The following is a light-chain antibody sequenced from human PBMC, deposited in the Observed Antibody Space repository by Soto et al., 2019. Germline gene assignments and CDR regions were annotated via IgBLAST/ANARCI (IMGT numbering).Light chain of an antibody. Sequence: EIVMTQSPATLSVSPGERATLSCRASQSVSSNLAWYQQKPGQAPRLLIYGASIRATDIPDRFSGSGSGTDFTLTINNLQPEDFATYYCQQAKSFPVSFGQGTRLEIK. CDR3: QQAKSFPVS. CDR1: QSVSSN. J-gene: IGKJ5*01. V-gene: IGKV3D-15*03. CDR2: GAS.